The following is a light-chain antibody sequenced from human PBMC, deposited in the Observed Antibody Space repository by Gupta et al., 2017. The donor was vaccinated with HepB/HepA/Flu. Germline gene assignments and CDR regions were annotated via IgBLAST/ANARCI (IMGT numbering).Light chain of an antibody. V-gene: IGKV3-11*01. J-gene: IGKJ5*01. Sequence: IVSTQSPATLSLSPGQRLTLSCRASQNVRTDLGCYQQKPGQATRLLSHDASNSATGIPARFSGSGCGTDFTRTSSSLEAEDSAIYYGRQRSNWPPEITFGQGTRLEIK. CDR1: QNVRTD. CDR3: RQRSNWPPEIT. CDR2: DAS.